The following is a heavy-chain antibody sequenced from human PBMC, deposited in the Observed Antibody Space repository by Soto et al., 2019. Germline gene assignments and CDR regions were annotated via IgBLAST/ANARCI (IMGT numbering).Heavy chain of an antibody. Sequence: SVKVSCKASGGTFSSYTISWVRQAPGQGLEWMGRIIPILGIANYAQKFQGRVTITADKSTSTAYMELSSLRSEDTAVYYCARVRSDSSGYYVDYWGQGTLVTVSS. CDR1: GGTFSSYT. CDR2: IIPILGIA. J-gene: IGHJ4*02. V-gene: IGHV1-69*02. D-gene: IGHD3-22*01. CDR3: ARVRSDSSGYYVDY.